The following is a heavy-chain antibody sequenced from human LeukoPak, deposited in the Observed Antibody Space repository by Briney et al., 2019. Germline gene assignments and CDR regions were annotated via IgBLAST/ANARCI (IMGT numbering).Heavy chain of an antibody. CDR3: AKGEMTTVTPFDY. V-gene: IGHV3-21*04. CDR1: GFTFSSYS. J-gene: IGHJ4*02. D-gene: IGHD4-11*01. Sequence: GGSLRLSCAASGFTFSSYSMNWVRQAPGKGLEWVSSISSSSSYIYYADSVKGRFTISRDNAKNSLYLQMNSLRAEDTAVYYCAKGEMTTVTPFDYWGQGTLVTVSS. CDR2: ISSSSSYI.